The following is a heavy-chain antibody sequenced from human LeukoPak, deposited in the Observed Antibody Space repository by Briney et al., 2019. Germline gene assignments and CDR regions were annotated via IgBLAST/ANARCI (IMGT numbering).Heavy chain of an antibody. CDR2: ISYSGRT. CDR1: GGSISSYY. D-gene: IGHD6-19*01. V-gene: IGHV4-59*04. Sequence: SETLSLTCTVSGGSISSYYWSWIRQPPGKGLEYIGIISYSGRTYYSPSLKSRVTISVDTSKNQFSLKLSSVTAADTAVYYCARADYSSGWPDNWFDPWGQGTLVTVSS. CDR3: ARADYSSGWPDNWFDP. J-gene: IGHJ5*02.